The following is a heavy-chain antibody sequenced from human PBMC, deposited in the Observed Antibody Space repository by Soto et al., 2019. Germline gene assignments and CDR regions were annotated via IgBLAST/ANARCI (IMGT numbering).Heavy chain of an antibody. Sequence: SETLSLTCTVSGGSISSGDYYWSWIRQPPGKGLEWIGYIYYSGSTYYNPSLKSRVTISVDTSKNQFSLKLSSVTAADTAVYYCARETPMVTMVRGVIRAPISGSYNWFDPWGQGTLVTVSS. V-gene: IGHV4-30-4*01. D-gene: IGHD3-10*01. CDR2: IYYSGST. CDR3: ARETPMVTMVRGVIRAPISGSYNWFDP. J-gene: IGHJ5*02. CDR1: GGSISSGDYY.